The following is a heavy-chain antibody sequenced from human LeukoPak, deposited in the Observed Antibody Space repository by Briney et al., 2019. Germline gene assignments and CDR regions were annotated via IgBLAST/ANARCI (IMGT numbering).Heavy chain of an antibody. J-gene: IGHJ6*03. CDR1: GFTFSDYN. Sequence: PGGSLRLSCAASGFTFSDYNMRWIRQAPGKGLEWVSSISRSGSTKYYADSVNGRFTISRDNAKNSLFLQMNSLRAEDTAVYYCARVLRYCSGGNCYSGGLGYMDVWGKGTTVTISS. D-gene: IGHD2-15*01. CDR3: ARVLRYCSGGNCYSGGLGYMDV. CDR2: ISRSGSTK. V-gene: IGHV3-11*01.